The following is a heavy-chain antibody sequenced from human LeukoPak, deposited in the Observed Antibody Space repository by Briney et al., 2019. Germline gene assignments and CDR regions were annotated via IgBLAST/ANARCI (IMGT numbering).Heavy chain of an antibody. CDR1: GYTFTGYY. J-gene: IGHJ5*02. D-gene: IGHD2-2*01. V-gene: IGHV1-2*02. CDR2: INPNSGGT. Sequence: ASVKVSCKASGYTFTGYYMHWVRQAPGQGLERMGWINPNSGGTNYAQKFQGRVTMTRDTSISTAYMELSRLRSDDTAVYYCARAPASRVVPAAIYAWFDPWGQGTPVTVSS. CDR3: ARAPASRVVPAAIYAWFDP.